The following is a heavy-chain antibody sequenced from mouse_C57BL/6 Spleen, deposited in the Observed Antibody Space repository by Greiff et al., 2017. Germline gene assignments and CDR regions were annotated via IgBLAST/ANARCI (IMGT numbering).Heavy chain of an antibody. CDR3: ARILITTVVATNY. CDR1: GYAFSSSW. D-gene: IGHD1-1*01. V-gene: IGHV1-82*01. CDR2: IYPGDGDT. Sequence: QVQLQQSGPELVKPGASVKISCKASGYAFSSSWMNWVKQRPGKGLEWIGRIYPGDGDTNYNGKFKGKATLTADKSSSTAYMQLSSLTSEDSAVXFCARILITTVVATNYWGQGTTLTVSS. J-gene: IGHJ2*01.